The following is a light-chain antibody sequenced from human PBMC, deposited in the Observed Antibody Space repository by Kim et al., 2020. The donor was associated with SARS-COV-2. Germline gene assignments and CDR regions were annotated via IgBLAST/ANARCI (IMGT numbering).Light chain of an antibody. CDR2: GAS. V-gene: IGKV3-15*01. Sequence: EIVMTQSPATLSLSPGERATLSCRASQSVSSNLAWYQQKPGQAPRLLIYGASTRAPGIPARFSGSGSGTDFTLTIYSLQSEDFAVYYCHQYNDWPPLTFGGGTKVDIK. J-gene: IGKJ4*01. CDR3: HQYNDWPPLT. CDR1: QSVSSN.